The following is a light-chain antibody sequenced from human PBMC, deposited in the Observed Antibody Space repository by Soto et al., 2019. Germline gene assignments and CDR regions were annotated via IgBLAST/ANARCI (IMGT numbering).Light chain of an antibody. CDR1: QSVSSSF. Sequence: ESVLAQSPGTLSLFPGERATLSCRASQSVSSSFLAWYQQKPGQAPRLLIYGASNRATGIPDRFSGSGSGTDFTLTISRLEPEDLPVYYSPQHAPSPYAFRHGT. V-gene: IGKV3-20*01. CDR3: PQHAPSPYA. CDR2: GAS. J-gene: IGKJ1*01.